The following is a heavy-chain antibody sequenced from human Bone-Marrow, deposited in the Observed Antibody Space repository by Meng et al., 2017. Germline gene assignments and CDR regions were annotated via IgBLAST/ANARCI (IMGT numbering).Heavy chain of an antibody. D-gene: IGHD3-22*01. CDR3: ARGNRLGTYYYDSSGTDY. J-gene: IGHJ4*02. CDR1: GYTFTSYG. CDR2: ISAYNGNT. V-gene: IGHV1-18*01. Sequence: ASAKVSCKASGYTFTSYGISWVRQAPGQGLEWMGWISAYNGNTNYAQKLQGRVTMTTDTSTSTAYMELRSLRSDDTAVYYCARGNRLGTYYYDSSGTDYWGQGTLVTVSS.